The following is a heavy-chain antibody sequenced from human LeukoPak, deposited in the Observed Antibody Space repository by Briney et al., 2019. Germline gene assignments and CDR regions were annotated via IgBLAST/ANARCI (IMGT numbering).Heavy chain of an antibody. CDR1: GFTFSSYW. CDR3: AREFYDSSGYHDAFDI. J-gene: IGHJ3*02. CDR2: INSDGSST. V-gene: IGHV3-74*01. Sequence: HSGGSLRLSCAASGFTFSSYWMHWVRHAPGKGLVWVSRINSDGSSTNYADSVKGRFTISRDNAKNTLYLKMNSLRAEDTAVYYCAREFYDSSGYHDAFDIWGQGTMVTVSS. D-gene: IGHD3-22*01.